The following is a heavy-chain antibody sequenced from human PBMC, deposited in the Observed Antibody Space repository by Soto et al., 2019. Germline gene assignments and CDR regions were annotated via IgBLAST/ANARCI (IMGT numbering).Heavy chain of an antibody. D-gene: IGHD5-12*01. CDR1: GGSISSSSYY. V-gene: IGHV4-39*01. J-gene: IGHJ4*02. CDR2: IYYSGST. CDR3: ARQWATKDYFDY. Sequence: QLQLQESGPGLVKPSETLSLTCTVSGGSISSSSYYWGWIRQPPGKGLEWIGSIYYSGSTYYNPSLKSRVTISVDTSKNQFSLKLSSVTAADTAVYYCARQWATKDYFDYWGQGTLVTVSS.